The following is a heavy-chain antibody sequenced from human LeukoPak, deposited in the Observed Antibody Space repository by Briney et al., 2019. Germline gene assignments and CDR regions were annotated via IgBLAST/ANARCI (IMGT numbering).Heavy chain of an antibody. CDR1: GFSFSGSG. CDR2: ISAKKGHT. Sequence: PGGSLRLSCAASGFSFSGSGMHWVRQAPGQGLEWMGWISAKKGHTDYAQNLQGRLTMTTDASTSTAYMELRSLRSDDTAVYYCARGDWWEPFYFDYWGQGTLVSVSS. V-gene: IGHV1-18*01. CDR3: ARGDWWEPFYFDY. J-gene: IGHJ4*02. D-gene: IGHD1-26*01.